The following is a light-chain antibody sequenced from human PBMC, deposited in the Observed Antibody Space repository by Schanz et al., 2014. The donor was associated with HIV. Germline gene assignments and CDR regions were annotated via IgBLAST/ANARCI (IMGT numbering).Light chain of an antibody. V-gene: IGLV2-14*03. Sequence: QSVLTQPASVSGSPGQSITISCSGPNSDINFYYYVSWFQQHPGKAPQLMICDDSRRPSGVSNRFSGSKSDNTASLTISGLQAEDEADYYCSSYTSSSTLVVFGGGTKLTVL. J-gene: IGLJ2*01. CDR2: DDS. CDR3: SSYTSSSTLVV. CDR1: NSDINFYYY.